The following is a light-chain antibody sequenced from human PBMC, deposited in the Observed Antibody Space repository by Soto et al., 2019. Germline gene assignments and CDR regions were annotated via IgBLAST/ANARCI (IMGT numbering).Light chain of an antibody. CDR3: QQYYSSPWT. V-gene: IGKV4-1*01. J-gene: IGKJ1*01. CDR1: QRVLYSSNNKNY. CDR2: WAS. Sequence: DIVMTQSPDSLAVSLGERATINCKSSQRVLYSSNNKNYLAWYQQKPGQPPKLLIYWASTRESGVPDRCSGSGSGTDFTLTIGGLQAEDVAIYYCQQYYSSPWTFGQGTKVEIK.